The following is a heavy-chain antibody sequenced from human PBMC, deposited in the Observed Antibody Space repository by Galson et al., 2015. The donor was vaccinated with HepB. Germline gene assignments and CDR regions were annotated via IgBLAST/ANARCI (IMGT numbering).Heavy chain of an antibody. D-gene: IGHD2-21*01. CDR1: GFTVSSSY. Sequence: SLRLSCAASGFTVSSSYMSWVRQAPGKGLEWVSGISGSGGNTYYADSVKGRFTISRDNPKNTLYLQMNSLRAEDTAVYYCAKDPPYCGGDCSDHAFDIWGQVTMVTVSS. CDR2: ISGSGGNT. V-gene: IGHV3-23*01. CDR3: AKDPPYCGGDCSDHAFDI. J-gene: IGHJ3*02.